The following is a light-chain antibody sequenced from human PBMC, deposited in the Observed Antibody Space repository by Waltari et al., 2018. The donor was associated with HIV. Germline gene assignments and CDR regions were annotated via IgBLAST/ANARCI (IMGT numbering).Light chain of an antibody. V-gene: IGLV1-47*01. Sequence: QSVLTQPPSASGTLGQRVTISCPGSNSNVGSKYVYWYQQVPGTAPNQLIYRNERRRSGVPDRFSASKSGASASLSISGLRSEDEADYYCVAWDDSLSGFAFGTGTKVTVL. CDR2: RNE. CDR3: VAWDDSLSGFA. CDR1: NSNVGSKY. J-gene: IGLJ1*01.